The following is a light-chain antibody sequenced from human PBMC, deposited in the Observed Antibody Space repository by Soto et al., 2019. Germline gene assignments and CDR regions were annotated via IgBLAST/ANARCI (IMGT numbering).Light chain of an antibody. CDR2: KVS. Sequence: DVGMTQSPLSLPVTLGQPASISCRSSQSLVYRDGNTSLNWFQQRPGQSPRRLIYKVSNRDAGGPVRFRGSGSGTDFTLEISRVEAEDVGVYYCMRGTHWPPHTFGQGTKLEIK. J-gene: IGKJ2*01. CDR3: MRGTHWPPHT. CDR1: QSLVYRDGNTS. V-gene: IGKV2-30*01.